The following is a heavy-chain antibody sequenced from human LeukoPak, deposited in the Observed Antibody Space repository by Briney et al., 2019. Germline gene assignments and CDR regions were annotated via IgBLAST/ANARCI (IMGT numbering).Heavy chain of an antibody. D-gene: IGHD3-10*01. J-gene: IGHJ3*02. CDR2: HSDGRNT. CDR3: AKDHYVSGRYDAFDI. V-gene: IGHV3-74*01. Sequence: HSDGRNTNYADSVKGRFTISRDNAKNTLYLQMNSLRAEDTAVYYCAKDHYVSGRYDAFDIWGQGTMVTVSS.